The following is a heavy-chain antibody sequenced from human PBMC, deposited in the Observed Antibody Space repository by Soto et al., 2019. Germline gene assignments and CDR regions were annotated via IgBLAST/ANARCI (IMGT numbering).Heavy chain of an antibody. D-gene: IGHD3-3*01. CDR2: ISGSASAT. CDR1: GFSFSNYA. CDR3: AKVIENKVFGVDTIFDF. J-gene: IGHJ4*02. Sequence: QSGWSLRLSCATSGFSFSNYAMSWVRQAPGKGLEWVSLISGSASATHYADSVKGRFTISRDNSKRTVYLQLNSLRAEDTAVYYCAKVIENKVFGVDTIFDFWGRGTLVTVSA. V-gene: IGHV3-23*01.